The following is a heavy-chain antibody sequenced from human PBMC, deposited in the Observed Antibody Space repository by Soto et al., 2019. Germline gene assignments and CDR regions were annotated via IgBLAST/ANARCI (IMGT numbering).Heavy chain of an antibody. J-gene: IGHJ3*02. V-gene: IGHV1-18*01. D-gene: IGHD2-21*02. CDR2: ISAYNGNT. CDR3: ARSPWVVVTAIGDDAFDI. Sequence: QVQLVQSGAEVKKPGASVKVSCKAYGYTFTSYGISWVRQAPGQGLEWMGWISAYNGNTNYAQKLQGRVTMTTDTSTSTAYMELRSLRSDDTAVYYCARSPWVVVTAIGDDAFDIWGQGTMVTVSS. CDR1: GYTFTSYG.